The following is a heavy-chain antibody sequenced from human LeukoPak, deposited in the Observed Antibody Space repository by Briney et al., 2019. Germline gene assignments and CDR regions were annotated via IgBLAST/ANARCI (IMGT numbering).Heavy chain of an antibody. J-gene: IGHJ5*02. CDR2: VDPEDGET. CDR1: GYTFTDYY. D-gene: IGHD2-15*01. V-gene: IGHV1-69-2*01. Sequence: ASVTISCMPSGYTFTDYYIHWVQQAPGKGLDWMGRVDPEDGETIYAEKFQGRVTITADTSTDTAYMELSSLRSEDTAVYYCATGMGCSGGTCWVNWFDLWGQGTLVTVSS. CDR3: ATGMGCSGGTCWVNWFDL.